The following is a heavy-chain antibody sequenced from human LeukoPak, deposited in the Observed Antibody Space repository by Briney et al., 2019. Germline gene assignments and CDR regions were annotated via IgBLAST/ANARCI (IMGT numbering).Heavy chain of an antibody. CDR3: ARHSGALFGPKDV. CDR1: GGSISSRSYY. D-gene: IGHD3-3*01. CDR2: VHSSAYT. J-gene: IGHJ6*02. Sequence: SETLSLTCTVSGGSISSRSYYWGWVRQPPGKGLEWIGVVHSSAYTYYNPSLKSRVTISVDMSKSHFSLILTSVTAADTALYYCARHSGALFGPKDVWGQGTTVTVSS. V-gene: IGHV4-39*01.